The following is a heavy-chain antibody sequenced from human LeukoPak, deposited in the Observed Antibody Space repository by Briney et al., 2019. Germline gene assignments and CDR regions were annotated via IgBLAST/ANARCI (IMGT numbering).Heavy chain of an antibody. CDR2: IKSKTDGETI. CDR1: GFTFSDAW. D-gene: IGHD3-3*02. J-gene: IGHJ1*01. CDR3: LFSIFRH. Sequence: PGGSLRLSCAASGFTFSDAWMSWVRQAPGKGLEWVGRIKSKTDGETIDYATPMKDRFRISRDDSKNTLYLQMNSLKTEDTAVYYCLFSIFRHWGQGTLVTVSS. V-gene: IGHV3-15*01.